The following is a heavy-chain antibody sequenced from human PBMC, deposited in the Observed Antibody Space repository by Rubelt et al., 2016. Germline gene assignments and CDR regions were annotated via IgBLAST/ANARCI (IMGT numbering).Heavy chain of an antibody. CDR3: ARHQKGSGWYPEVIDY. CDR2: TYYRSKWYN. J-gene: IGHJ4*02. D-gene: IGHD6-19*01. CDR1: GDSVSSNSAA. V-gene: IGHV6-1*01. Sequence: QVQLQQSGPGLVKPSQTLSLTCAISGDSVSSNSAAWNWIRQSPSRGLEWLGRTYYRSKWYNDYAVSVKLRITINPDTSKNQFSLKLSSVTAADTAVYYCARHQKGSGWYPEVIDYWGQGTLVTVSS.